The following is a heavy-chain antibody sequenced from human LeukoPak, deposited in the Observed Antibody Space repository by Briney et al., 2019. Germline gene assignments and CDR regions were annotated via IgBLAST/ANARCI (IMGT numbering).Heavy chain of an antibody. Sequence: GGSLRLSCVASGFTFSSYAIQWVRQAPGKGLEWVAVISYDGGNKYYADSVKGRFTISRDNSRNTVFLQMNRLRPEDTAVYYCVKEAYYGWGSSPTFYFDYWGQGTRVTVSS. CDR3: VKEAYYGWGSSPTFYFDY. V-gene: IGHV3-30*04. CDR2: ISYDGGNK. CDR1: GFTFSSYA. J-gene: IGHJ4*02. D-gene: IGHD3-10*01.